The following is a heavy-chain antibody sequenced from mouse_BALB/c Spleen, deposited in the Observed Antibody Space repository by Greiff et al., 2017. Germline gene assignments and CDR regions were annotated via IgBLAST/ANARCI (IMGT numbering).Heavy chain of an antibody. J-gene: IGHJ3*01. CDR2: IDPANGNT. D-gene: IGHD2-1*01. Sequence: VQLKQSGAELVKPGASVKLSCTASGFNIKDTYMHWVKQRPEQGLEWIGRIDPANGNTKYDPKFQGKATITADTSSNTAYLQLSSLTSEDTAVYYCAPIYYGNYVAYWDQGTLVTVSA. CDR3: APIYYGNYVAY. CDR1: GFNIKDTY. V-gene: IGHV14-3*02.